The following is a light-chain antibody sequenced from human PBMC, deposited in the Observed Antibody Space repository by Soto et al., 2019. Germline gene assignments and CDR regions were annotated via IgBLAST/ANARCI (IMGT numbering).Light chain of an antibody. Sequence: QSALTQPPSVSGSPGQSVTITCTGTSSDVGTYNRVSWYQQPPGTAPKLIIYEVNNRPSGVPDRFSGSKSDNTASLTISGLQAEDEADYHCSLYTTSSSRVVFGGGTELTVL. CDR1: SSDVGTYNR. J-gene: IGLJ3*02. CDR2: EVN. CDR3: SLYTTSSSRVV. V-gene: IGLV2-18*01.